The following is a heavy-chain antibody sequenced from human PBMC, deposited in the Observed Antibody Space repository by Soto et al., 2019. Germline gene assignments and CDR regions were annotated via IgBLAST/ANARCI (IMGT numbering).Heavy chain of an antibody. J-gene: IGHJ4*02. CDR3: AKSDSSGYGISGY. V-gene: IGHV3-30*18. CDR2: IRYDGSNE. Sequence: PGGSLRLSCAASGSTFSTYGMHWVRQAPGKGLEWVAVIRYDGSNEYYGDSVKGRFTISRDNSKNTLYLQMSSLRVEDTAVYYCAKSDSSGYGISGYWGQGTLVTVSS. D-gene: IGHD3-22*01. CDR1: GSTFSTYG.